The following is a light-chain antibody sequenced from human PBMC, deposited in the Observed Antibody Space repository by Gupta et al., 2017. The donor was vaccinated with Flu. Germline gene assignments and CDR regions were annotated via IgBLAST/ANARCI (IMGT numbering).Light chain of an antibody. CDR3: WSDTGSGSEEV. CDR1: SSDLGSYDC. Sequence: VTISCTGTSSDLGSYDCVSWYQQHPGTIPKHMIYNVNSRPSGVPDRFSGSKSGNTASMTISRLQAEDDVDSEWWSDTGSGSEEVFGGRTKVTVL. V-gene: IGLV2-11*01. CDR2: NVN. J-gene: IGLJ3*02.